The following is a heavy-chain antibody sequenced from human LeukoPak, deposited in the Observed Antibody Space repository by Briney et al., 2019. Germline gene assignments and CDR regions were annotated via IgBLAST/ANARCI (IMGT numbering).Heavy chain of an antibody. Sequence: GGSLRLPCAASGFTFSSYGMHWVRQAPGKGLEWVALISYDGSNKYYADSVKGRFTISRDNSKNTLYLQMNSLRAEDTAVYYCAKGSPYYFDYWGQGTLVTVSS. CDR1: GFTFSSYG. J-gene: IGHJ4*02. CDR2: ISYDGSNK. V-gene: IGHV3-30*18. CDR3: AKGSPYYFDY.